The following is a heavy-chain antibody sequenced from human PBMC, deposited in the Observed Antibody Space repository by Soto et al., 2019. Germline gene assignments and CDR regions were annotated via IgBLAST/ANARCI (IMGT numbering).Heavy chain of an antibody. CDR2: ISYDGSNK. CDR3: AKDRIAVAATYYYGMDV. D-gene: IGHD6-19*01. CDR1: GFTFSSYG. Sequence: QVQLVESGGGVVQPGRSLRLSCAASGFTFSSYGMHWVRQAPGKGLEWVAVISYDGSNKYYADSVKGRFTISRDNSKKTLYLQMNSLRAEDTVVYYCAKDRIAVAATYYYGMDVWVQGTTVTVSS. V-gene: IGHV3-30*18. J-gene: IGHJ6*02.